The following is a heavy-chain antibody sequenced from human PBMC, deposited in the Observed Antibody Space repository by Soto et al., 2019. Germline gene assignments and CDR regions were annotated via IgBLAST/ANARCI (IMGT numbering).Heavy chain of an antibody. Sequence: SETLSLTCAVSGGSISSGGYSLSWIRQPPGKGLEWIGYIYHSGSTYYNPSLKSRVTISVDTSKNQFSLKLTSVTAADTAVYYCARVRYYYDSSGYYYGSDYYYYGMDVWGQGTTVTVSS. CDR3: ARVRYYYDSSGYYYGSDYYYYGMDV. V-gene: IGHV4-30-2*01. J-gene: IGHJ6*02. CDR1: GGSISSGGYS. D-gene: IGHD3-22*01. CDR2: IYHSGST.